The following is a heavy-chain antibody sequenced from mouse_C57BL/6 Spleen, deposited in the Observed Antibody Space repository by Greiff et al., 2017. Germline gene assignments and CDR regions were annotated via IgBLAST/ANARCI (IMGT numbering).Heavy chain of an antibody. Sequence: EVQLVESGGDLVKPGGSLKLSCAASGFTFSSYGMSWVRQTPDKRLAWVATISSGGSYTYYPDSVKGRFTISRDNAKNTLYLQMSSLKSEDTAMYYCAGYYGSSYLYYAMDYWGQGTSVTVSS. CDR1: GFTFSSYG. D-gene: IGHD1-1*01. CDR2: ISSGGSYT. CDR3: AGYYGSSYLYYAMDY. J-gene: IGHJ4*01. V-gene: IGHV5-6*01.